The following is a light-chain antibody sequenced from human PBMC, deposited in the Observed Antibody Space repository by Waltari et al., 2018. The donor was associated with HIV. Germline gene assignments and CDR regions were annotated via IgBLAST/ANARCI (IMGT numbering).Light chain of an antibody. CDR3: QQYNSHSRT. Sequence: DIQMTQSPSTVSASVGDTVTITCRASQSIGRWLAWYQQKPGEAPKLLIYETSTLEIGVPSIFSGSGSGTEFTLTVSRLQPEDFATYYCQQYNSHSRTFGQGTKVEIK. CDR2: ETS. V-gene: IGKV1-5*03. CDR1: QSIGRW. J-gene: IGKJ1*01.